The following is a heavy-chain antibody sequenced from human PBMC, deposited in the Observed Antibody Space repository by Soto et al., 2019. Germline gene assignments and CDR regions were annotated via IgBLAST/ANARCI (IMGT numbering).Heavy chain of an antibody. Sequence: SGTLSLTCTVSGGSISSSRYYWGWIRQPPGKGLEWIGSIYYSGSTYYNPSLKSRVTISVDTSKNQFSLKLSSVTAADTAVYYCASPKIAFYNGFDPWGQGTLVTVS. J-gene: IGHJ5*02. CDR3: ASPKIAFYNGFDP. CDR1: GGSISSSRYY. V-gene: IGHV4-39*01. D-gene: IGHD3-3*02. CDR2: IYYSGST.